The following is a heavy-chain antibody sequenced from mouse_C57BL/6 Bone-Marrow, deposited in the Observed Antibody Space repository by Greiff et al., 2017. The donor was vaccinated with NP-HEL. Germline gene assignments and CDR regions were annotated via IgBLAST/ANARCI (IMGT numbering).Heavy chain of an antibody. J-gene: IGHJ1*03. CDR1: GFNIKDDY. V-gene: IGHV14-4*01. D-gene: IGHD1-1*01. CDR3: TTTVPSYWYFDV. CDR2: IDPENGDT. Sequence: VQLKESGAELVRPGASVKLSCTASGFNIKDDYMHWVKQRPEQGLEWIGWIDPENGDTEYASKFQGKATITADTSSNTAYLQLSSLTSEDTAVYYCTTTVPSYWYFDVWGTGTTVTVSS.